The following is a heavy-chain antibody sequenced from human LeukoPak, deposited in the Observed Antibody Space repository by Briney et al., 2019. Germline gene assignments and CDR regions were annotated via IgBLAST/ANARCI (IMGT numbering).Heavy chain of an antibody. CDR2: IYYSGST. J-gene: IGHJ4*02. D-gene: IGHD6-13*01. CDR3: ARGIAAADTPFDY. V-gene: IGHV4-30-4*01. Sequence: TSQTLSLTCTVSGGSISSGDYYWSWIRQPPGKGLEWIGYIYYSGSTYYNPSLKSRVTISVDTSKNQFSLKLSPVTAADTAVYYCARGIAAADTPFDYWGQGTLVTVSS. CDR1: GGSISSGDYY.